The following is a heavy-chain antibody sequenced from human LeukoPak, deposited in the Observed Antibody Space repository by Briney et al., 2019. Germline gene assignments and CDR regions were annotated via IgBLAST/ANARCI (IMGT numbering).Heavy chain of an antibody. V-gene: IGHV3-30*04. CDR3: ARASGYYYNDAFDI. CDR1: GFTFSSYA. J-gene: IGHJ3*02. D-gene: IGHD3-22*01. Sequence: GRSLRLSCAASGFTFSSYAMHWVRQAPGKGLEWVAVISYDGSNKYYADSVKGRFTTSRDNSKNTLYLQMNSLRAEDTAVYYCARASGYYYNDAFDIWGQGTMVTVSS. CDR2: ISYDGSNK.